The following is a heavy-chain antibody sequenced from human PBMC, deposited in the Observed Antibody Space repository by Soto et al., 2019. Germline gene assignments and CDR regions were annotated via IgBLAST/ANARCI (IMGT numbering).Heavy chain of an antibody. V-gene: IGHV4-4*01. J-gene: IGHJ5*01. CDR1: GGTVASSHW. CDR2: VYHTGDT. D-gene: IGHD2-21*02. CDR3: AREIVTAGGNNYFDS. Sequence: LSLTCGVSGGTVASSHWWSWVRQSPGRGLEWIGNVYHTGDTNFNPSLQSRVTFSVDKSNNQFSLRQTSVTAADTAVYFCAREIVTAGGNNYFDSWGHGTLVTVSS.